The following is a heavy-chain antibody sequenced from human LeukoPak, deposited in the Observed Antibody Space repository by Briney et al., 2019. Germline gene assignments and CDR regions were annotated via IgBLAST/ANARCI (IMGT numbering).Heavy chain of an antibody. CDR2: IWYDGSNK. Sequence: GRSLRLSCAASGFTFDDYAMHWVRQAPGKGLEWVAVIWYDGSNKYYADSVKGRFTISRDNSKNTLYLQMNSLRAEDTAVYYCARVLSSGWYYYGMDVWGQGTTVTVSS. V-gene: IGHV3-33*08. D-gene: IGHD6-19*01. CDR3: ARVLSSGWYYYGMDV. CDR1: GFTFDDYA. J-gene: IGHJ6*02.